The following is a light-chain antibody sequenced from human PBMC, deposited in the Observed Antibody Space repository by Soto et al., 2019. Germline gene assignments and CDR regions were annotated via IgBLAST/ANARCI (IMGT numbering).Light chain of an antibody. CDR2: DAS. Sequence: DIQLTQSPPYLSASVVDRVNITCRASQSIGTWLAWHQQKPGKAPNLLMFDASTLHTGVPSRFSGSGDGTEFTLSISSLQPDDSAIYFCRQYKTYTFGRGTRLEIK. CDR1: QSIGTW. V-gene: IGKV1-5*01. J-gene: IGKJ5*01. CDR3: RQYKTYT.